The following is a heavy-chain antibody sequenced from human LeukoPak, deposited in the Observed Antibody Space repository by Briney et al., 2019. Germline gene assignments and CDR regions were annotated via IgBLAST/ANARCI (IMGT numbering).Heavy chain of an antibody. CDR3: ARQPANTAAFDI. Sequence: SETLSLTCTVSGGSINAYYWSWIRQPPGKGLEWIAYVRDNGENNYNPSLKSRVAISVDTANNQISMRLNFVTAADTAIYYCARQPANTAAFDIWGLGTMVTVSS. J-gene: IGHJ3*02. D-gene: IGHD5-18*01. CDR2: VRDNGEN. CDR1: GGSINAYY. V-gene: IGHV4-59*08.